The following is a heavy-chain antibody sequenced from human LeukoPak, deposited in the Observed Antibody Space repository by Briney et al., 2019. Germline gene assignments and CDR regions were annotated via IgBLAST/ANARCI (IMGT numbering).Heavy chain of an antibody. J-gene: IGHJ4*02. V-gene: IGHV1-2*02. D-gene: IGHD3-22*01. CDR3: ARFSRDYSDSSAYIYSHFLDY. Sequence: ASVKLSCKTSGYTFTGYYMQWVRQAPGQGLEWMGWINPHSGDTKYAQKFQGRVTMTRDTSISSVYMELSSLRSDDTAVYYCARFSRDYSDSSAYIYSHFLDYWGQGTLVTVSS. CDR1: GYTFTGYY. CDR2: INPHSGDT.